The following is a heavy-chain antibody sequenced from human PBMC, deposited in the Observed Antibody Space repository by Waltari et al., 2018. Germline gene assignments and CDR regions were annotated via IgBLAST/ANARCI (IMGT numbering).Heavy chain of an antibody. D-gene: IGHD3-3*01. CDR2: IKQDGSAK. V-gene: IGHV3-7*01. Sequence: EVQLVESGGGLVQPGGSLRLSCAASGFTFSSYWMSWVRQAPGKGLEWVGNIKQDGSAKVYVESGKGQVTISRDNAKNSLYLQMNSLRAEDTAVYYCAGVGRPRITIFGVVPPPHYYYYYMDVWGKGTTVTVSS. CDR3: AGVGRPRITIFGVVPPPHYYYYYMDV. CDR1: GFTFSSYW. J-gene: IGHJ6*03.